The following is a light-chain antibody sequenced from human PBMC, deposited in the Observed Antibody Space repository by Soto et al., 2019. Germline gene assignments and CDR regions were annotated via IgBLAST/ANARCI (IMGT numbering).Light chain of an antibody. Sequence: QSALTQPRSVSGSRGQSVTISCTGTSSDVDGYKYVSWYQQYPGKAPKVMIYDVSKRPSGVPDRFSGSKSGNTASLTISGLQAEDEADYYCCSYVGSRALFGGGTKLTVL. CDR3: CSYVGSRAL. CDR2: DVS. J-gene: IGLJ2*01. CDR1: SSDVDGYKY. V-gene: IGLV2-11*01.